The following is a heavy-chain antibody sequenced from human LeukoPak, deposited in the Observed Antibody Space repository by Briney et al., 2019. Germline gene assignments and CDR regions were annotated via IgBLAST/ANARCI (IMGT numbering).Heavy chain of an antibody. Sequence: PSETLSLTCTVSGGSISPYYWSWIRQPPGKGLEWIGYIYYSGSTNYNPSLKSRVTISVDTSKKQFSLKLNSVTAADTAVYYCARGNGYFDYWGQGTLVTVSS. CDR2: IYYSGST. D-gene: IGHD2-8*01. CDR1: GGSISPYY. J-gene: IGHJ4*02. CDR3: ARGNGYFDY. V-gene: IGHV4-59*01.